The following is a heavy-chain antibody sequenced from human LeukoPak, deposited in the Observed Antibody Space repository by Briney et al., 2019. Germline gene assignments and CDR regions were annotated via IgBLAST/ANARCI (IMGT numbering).Heavy chain of an antibody. V-gene: IGHV3-53*01. D-gene: IGHD4-17*01. CDR3: ARTPYGAHFDY. J-gene: IGHJ4*02. Sequence: PGGSLRLSCAASGFTVSSNYMSWVRQAPGKGLEWVSVIYSGGSTYYADSVKGRFTISRDNSKNTLYLQMNSLRAEDTAVYYRARTPYGAHFDYWGQGTLVTVSS. CDR1: GFTVSSNY. CDR2: IYSGGST.